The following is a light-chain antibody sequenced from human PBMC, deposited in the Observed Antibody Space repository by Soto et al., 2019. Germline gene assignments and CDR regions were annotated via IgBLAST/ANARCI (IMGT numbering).Light chain of an antibody. CDR2: DAS. V-gene: IGKV1-5*01. CDR3: QQCNTPFT. Sequence: DIQMTQSPSTLYASVGDRVAITCRASQNIGSRLAWYQQKPDEAPKLLIYDASSLESGVPLRFGGSGSGTDFTLIISSLQPDDFATYYCQQCNTPFTFGCGTKVEIK. J-gene: IGKJ4*01. CDR1: QNIGSR.